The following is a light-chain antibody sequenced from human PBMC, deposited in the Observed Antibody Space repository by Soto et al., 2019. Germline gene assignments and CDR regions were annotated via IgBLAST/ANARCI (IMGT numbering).Light chain of an antibody. V-gene: IGLV1-40*01. CDR2: SNN. J-gene: IGLJ2*01. CDR1: SSNIGAGYD. Sequence: QAVVTQPPSVSGAPGQRVTISCTGCSSNIGAGYDVHWYQQLPGTAPKLLIFSNNNRPSGVPDRFSGSKSGTSASLAITGLQAEDEADYYCQSYDSSLSGYVAFGGGTKLTVL. CDR3: QSYDSSLSGYVA.